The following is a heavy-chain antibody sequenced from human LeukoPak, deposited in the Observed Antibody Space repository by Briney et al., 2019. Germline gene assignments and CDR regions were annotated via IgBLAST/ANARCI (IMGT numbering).Heavy chain of an antibody. CDR2: IIPILGIA. J-gene: IGHJ4*02. V-gene: IGHV1-69*04. CDR3: ASSHTYSYGYYLDY. CDR1: GGTFSSYA. D-gene: IGHD5-18*01. Sequence: GSSVKVSCKASGGTFSSYATSWVRQAPGQGLEWMGRIIPILGIANYAQKFQGRVTITADKSTSTAYMELSSLRSEDTAVYYCASSHTYSYGYYLDYWGQGTLVTVSS.